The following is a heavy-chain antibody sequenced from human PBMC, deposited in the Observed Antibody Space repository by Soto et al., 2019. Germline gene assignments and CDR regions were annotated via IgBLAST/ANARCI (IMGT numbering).Heavy chain of an antibody. Sequence: ASVKVSCKASGYTFTGYYMHWVRQAPGQGLEWMGWINPNSGGTNYAQKFQGWVTMTRDTSISTAYMELSRLRSDDTAVYYCARNQYSSSSPWFDPWGQGTLVTVSS. CDR3: ARNQYSSSSPWFDP. V-gene: IGHV1-2*04. CDR2: INPNSGGT. D-gene: IGHD6-6*01. J-gene: IGHJ5*02. CDR1: GYTFTGYY.